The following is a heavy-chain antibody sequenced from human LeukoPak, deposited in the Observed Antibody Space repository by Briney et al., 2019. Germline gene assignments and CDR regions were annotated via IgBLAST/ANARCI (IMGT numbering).Heavy chain of an antibody. CDR3: AKDPVLLWFGEPSPVFDY. CDR2: ISDSGDGT. D-gene: IGHD3-10*01. Sequence: GGSLRLSCAASGFTFRTYAMSWVRQAPGKGLEWVSGISDSGDGTYYAESVKGRFTISRDNSKNTVFLQMNSLRADDTAKYYCAKDPVLLWFGEPSPVFDYWGQGTLVTVSS. CDR1: GFTFRTYA. J-gene: IGHJ4*02. V-gene: IGHV3-23*01.